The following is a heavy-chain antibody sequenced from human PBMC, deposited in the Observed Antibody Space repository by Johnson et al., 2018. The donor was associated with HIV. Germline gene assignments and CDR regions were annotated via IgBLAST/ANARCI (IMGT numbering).Heavy chain of an antibody. J-gene: IGHJ3*02. Sequence: MQLVESGGGVVQPGASMRLSCAASGFTFSSSAMHWDRQATGKVLEWVSAIGTAGDTYYADSVKGRFTISRDNSKNTLYLQMNSLRAEDTAVYYCASQMIALDAFDIWGQGTMVTVSS. D-gene: IGHD3-22*01. CDR2: IGTAGDT. CDR3: ASQMIALDAFDI. V-gene: IGHV3-13*01. CDR1: GFTFSSSA.